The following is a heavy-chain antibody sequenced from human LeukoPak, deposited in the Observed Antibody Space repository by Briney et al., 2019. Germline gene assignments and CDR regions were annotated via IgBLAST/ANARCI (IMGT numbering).Heavy chain of an antibody. D-gene: IGHD3-22*01. Sequence: GGSLRLSCTASVFTFSTYAMTWVRQAPGKGLDWVSAIGASGADTYYADSAKGRFTVSRDNSKNTLYLQMSSLRADDTAVYFCAKRPRDSSGYYLGAFDGWGQGTTVTVSS. J-gene: IGHJ3*01. CDR1: VFTFSTYA. V-gene: IGHV3-23*01. CDR3: AKRPRDSSGYYLGAFDG. CDR2: IGASGADT.